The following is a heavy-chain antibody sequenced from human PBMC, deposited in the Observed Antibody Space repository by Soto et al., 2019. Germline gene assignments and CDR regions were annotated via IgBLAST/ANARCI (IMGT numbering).Heavy chain of an antibody. CDR1: GGSISSGGYS. Sequence: QLQLQESGSGLVRPSQTLSLTCAVSGGSISSGGYSWSWIRQPPGKGLEWIGYIFHSGGTYYNSSPTSRVPISVDRSKNQFSLKLSSVSAADTAVYYCVRDGGPNYNGMDVWGQGTTVTVSS. J-gene: IGHJ6*02. V-gene: IGHV4-30-2*01. D-gene: IGHD2-15*01. CDR3: VRDGGPNYNGMDV. CDR2: IFHSGGT.